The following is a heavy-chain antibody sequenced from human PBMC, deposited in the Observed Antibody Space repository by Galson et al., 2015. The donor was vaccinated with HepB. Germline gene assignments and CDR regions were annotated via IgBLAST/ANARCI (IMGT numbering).Heavy chain of an antibody. CDR2: ISGYNGNT. V-gene: IGHV1-18*01. J-gene: IGHJ4*02. D-gene: IGHD5-12*01. Sequence: SVKVSCKASGYTFTNYGISWVRQAPGQGLEWMAWISGYNGNTNYAQRFQDRITLTTVTSTRTAYMELRSLTSDDTAVFYCATARYSTSPPDNWGQGTLITVSS. CDR3: ATARYSTSPPDN. CDR1: GYTFTNYG.